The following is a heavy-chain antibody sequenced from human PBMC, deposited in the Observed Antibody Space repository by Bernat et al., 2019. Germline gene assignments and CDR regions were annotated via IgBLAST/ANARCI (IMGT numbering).Heavy chain of an antibody. CDR1: GFTFDDYA. D-gene: IGHD6-19*01. V-gene: IGHV3-43D*04. Sequence: EVQLVESGGVVVQPGGSLRLSCAASGFTFDDYAMHWVRQAPGKGLEWVSLISWDGGSTYYADSVKGRFTISRDNSKNSLYLQMNSLRAEDTALYYCAKDAIAVAGTWTYYMDVWGKGTTVTVSS. CDR2: ISWDGGST. J-gene: IGHJ6*03. CDR3: AKDAIAVAGTWTYYMDV.